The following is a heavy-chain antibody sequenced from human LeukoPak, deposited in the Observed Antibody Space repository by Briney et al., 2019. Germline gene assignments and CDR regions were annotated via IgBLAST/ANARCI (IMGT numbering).Heavy chain of an antibody. V-gene: IGHV3-48*01. Sequence: GGSLRLSCAASGFTFSTYSISWVRQAPGKGLEWVSYISSSSSTISYPDSVKGRFTISRDNAKNSLYLQMNNLRAEDTAVYYCARDRRTNGVCYTFAYWGQGTLVTVSS. D-gene: IGHD2-8*01. CDR3: ARDRRTNGVCYTFAY. CDR2: ISSSSSTI. CDR1: GFTFSTYS. J-gene: IGHJ4*02.